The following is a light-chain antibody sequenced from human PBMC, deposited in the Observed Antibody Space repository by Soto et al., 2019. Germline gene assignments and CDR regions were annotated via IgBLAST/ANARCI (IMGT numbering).Light chain of an antibody. CDR1: QDISDY. CDR2: AAS. Sequence: IQMTQSPSSLSASVGDRVTITCQASQDISDYLNWYHQKPGKAPKFLIYAASTLQSGVPSRFSGSGSGTDFTLTISCLQSEDFATYYCQQYYSFPLTFGGGTKVDIK. J-gene: IGKJ4*01. CDR3: QQYYSFPLT. V-gene: IGKV1-16*01.